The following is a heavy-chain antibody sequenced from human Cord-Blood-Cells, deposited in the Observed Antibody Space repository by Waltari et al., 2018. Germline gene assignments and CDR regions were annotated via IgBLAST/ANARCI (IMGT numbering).Heavy chain of an antibody. CDR2: IRSKANSYAT. CDR1: GFTLVGSA. D-gene: IGHD6-6*01. J-gene: IGHJ4*02. Sequence: EVQLVESGGGLVQPGGYLTLYCAASGFTLVGSAMHWVRQASGKGLAWVVRIRSKANSYATAYAASVKGRFTISRDDSKNTAYLQMNSLKTEDTAVYYCTRQGSSSSDYWGQGTLVTVSS. V-gene: IGHV3-73*02. CDR3: TRQGSSSSDY.